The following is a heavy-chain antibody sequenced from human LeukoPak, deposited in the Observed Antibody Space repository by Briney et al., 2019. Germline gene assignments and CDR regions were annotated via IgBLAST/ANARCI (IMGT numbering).Heavy chain of an antibody. CDR3: ARGSYVYYYDSSGYYDY. V-gene: IGHV4-39*01. D-gene: IGHD3-22*01. CDR1: GGSISSSSYY. J-gene: IGHJ4*02. CDR2: IYYSGST. Sequence: SETLSLTCTVSGGSISSSSYYWGWIRQPPGKGLEWIGSIYYSGSTYYNPSLKSRVTISVDTSKNQFSLKLSSVTAADTAVYYCARGSYVYYYDSSGYYDYWGQGTLVTVSS.